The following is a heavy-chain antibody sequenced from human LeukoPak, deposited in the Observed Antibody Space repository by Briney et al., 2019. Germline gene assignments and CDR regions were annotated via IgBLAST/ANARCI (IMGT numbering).Heavy chain of an antibody. CDR2: ISSSGSTI. J-gene: IGHJ4*02. D-gene: IGHD1-26*01. V-gene: IGHV3-11*04. CDR3: ARDRVGANEFDY. Sequence: GGSLRLSCAASGFTFSDYYMSWIRQAPGKGLEWVSYISSSGSTIYYADSVKDRFTISRDSAKNSLHLQMNSLRAEDTAVYYCARDRVGANEFDYWGQGALVTVSS. CDR1: GFTFSDYY.